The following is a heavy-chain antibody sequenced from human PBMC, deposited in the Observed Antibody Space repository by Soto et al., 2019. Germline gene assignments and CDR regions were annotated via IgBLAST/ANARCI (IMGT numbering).Heavy chain of an antibody. CDR3: SRGDATKIVVTTYYGMDV. Sequence: QVQLVQSGAEVKKPGSSVRVSCKASGGTLRNYGISWVRQAPGQGLEWMGGIIPVFGTANYAQKFQGRVTITADESTSTVYMDVTSQRSEDTAVYYCSRGDATKIVVTTYYGMDVWGQGTTVTVSS. V-gene: IGHV1-69*12. CDR1: GGTLRNYG. CDR2: IIPVFGTA. J-gene: IGHJ6*02. D-gene: IGHD4-17*01.